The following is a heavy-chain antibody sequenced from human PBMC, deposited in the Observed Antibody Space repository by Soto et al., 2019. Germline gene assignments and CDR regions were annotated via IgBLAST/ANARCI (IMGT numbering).Heavy chain of an antibody. D-gene: IGHD4-17*01. J-gene: IGHJ4*02. CDR3: ARVRATDYEIDY. V-gene: IGHV3-7*03. CDR1: GFMFGSYW. Sequence: GGSLRLSCTASGFMFGSYWMTWGRHVPGKGLQWVANIKRDGSEKYYVDFVKGRFTISRDNADNSVFLDMNNLRVDDTATYYCARVRATDYEIDYWGQGALVTVSS. CDR2: IKRDGSEK.